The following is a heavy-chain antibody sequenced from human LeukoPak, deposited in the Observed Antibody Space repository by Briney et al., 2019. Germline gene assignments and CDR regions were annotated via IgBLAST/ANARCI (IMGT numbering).Heavy chain of an antibody. D-gene: IGHD3-10*01. Sequence: SVKVSCKASGGTFISYAISWVRQAPGQGLEWMGGIIPIFGTANYAQKFQGRVTITTDESTSTAYMELSSLRSEDTAVYYCARDHLRFGEVAVGYYYMDVWGKGTTVTVSS. J-gene: IGHJ6*03. V-gene: IGHV1-69*05. CDR2: IIPIFGTA. CDR3: ARDHLRFGEVAVGYYYMDV. CDR1: GGTFISYA.